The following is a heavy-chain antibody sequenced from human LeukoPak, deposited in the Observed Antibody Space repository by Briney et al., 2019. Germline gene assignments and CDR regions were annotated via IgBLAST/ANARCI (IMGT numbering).Heavy chain of an antibody. J-gene: IGHJ6*03. V-gene: IGHV3-49*04. CDR1: GFTFGVYA. CDR3: TRGGVYMDV. CDR2: IRSKSHGGTT. Sequence: GGSLRLSCRTSGFTFGVYAMSWVRQAPGKGLERVGFIRSKSHGGTTEYAVSVRGRFTISRDESKSIAYLQMNSLKTEDTAVYYCTRGGVYMDVWGKGTTVTVSS.